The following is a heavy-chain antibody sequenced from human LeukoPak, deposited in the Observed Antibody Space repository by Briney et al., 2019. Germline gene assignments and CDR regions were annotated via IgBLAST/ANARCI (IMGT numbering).Heavy chain of an antibody. Sequence: GASVKVSCKASGYTFTGYYMHWVRQAPGQGLEWMGWINPNSGGTNYAQKFQGRVTMTRDTSISTAYMELSRLRSDHTAVYYCARDLAWSSYYYDSSGSWGQGTLVTVCS. D-gene: IGHD3-22*01. V-gene: IGHV1-2*02. J-gene: IGHJ5*02. CDR2: INPNSGGT. CDR1: GYTFTGYY. CDR3: ARDLAWSSYYYDSSGS.